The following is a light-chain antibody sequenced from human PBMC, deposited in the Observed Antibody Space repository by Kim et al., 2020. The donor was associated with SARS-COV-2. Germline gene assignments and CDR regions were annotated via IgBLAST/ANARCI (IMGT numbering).Light chain of an antibody. CDR1: QLEDKF. CDR3: QAWHTSAVV. Sequence: VPPGQTASITVSGDQLEDKFTTWYQQKSGQSPILVIYQDRLRPSGISERFSGSTSGNTATLTISGIQATDEADYYCQAWHTSAVVFGGGTQLTVL. J-gene: IGLJ3*02. CDR2: QDR. V-gene: IGLV3-1*01.